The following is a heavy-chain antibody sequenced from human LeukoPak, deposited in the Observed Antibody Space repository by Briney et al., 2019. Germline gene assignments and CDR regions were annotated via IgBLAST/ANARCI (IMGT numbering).Heavy chain of an antibody. CDR3: ARDSAYCRSDNCYDLGWYFDF. Sequence: ASVKVSCKASGYTFTSYDINWVRQATGQGLEWMGWMNPNSGNTGYAQKFQGRVTMTRNTSISTAYMELRSLRSDDTAVYYCARDSAYCRSDNCYDLGWYFDFWGRGTLVTVSS. V-gene: IGHV1-8*01. CDR2: MNPNSGNT. D-gene: IGHD2-2*01. J-gene: IGHJ2*01. CDR1: GYTFTSYD.